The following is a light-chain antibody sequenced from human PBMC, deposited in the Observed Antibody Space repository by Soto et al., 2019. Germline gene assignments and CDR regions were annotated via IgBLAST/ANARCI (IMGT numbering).Light chain of an antibody. CDR2: DVS. V-gene: IGLV2-11*01. CDR3: GSYAGSYYLV. Sequence: QSALTQPRSVSGSPGQSVTISCTGTSSDVGGYNCVSWYQQHPGKAPKLMIYDVSERPSGVPDRFSGSKSGNTASLTISGLQAEDEADYYCGSYAGSYYLVFGAGTKLTVL. CDR1: SSDVGGYNC. J-gene: IGLJ2*01.